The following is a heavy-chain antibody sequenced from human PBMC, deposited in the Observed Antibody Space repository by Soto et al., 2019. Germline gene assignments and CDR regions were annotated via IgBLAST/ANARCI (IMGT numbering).Heavy chain of an antibody. CDR1: GGSISSGGYY. CDR3: ARGWGWGSGGSTDY. J-gene: IGHJ4*02. CDR2: IYYSGST. Sequence: QVQLQESGPGLVKPSQTLSLTCTVSGGSISSGGYYWSWIRQHPGKGLEWIGYIYYSGSTYYNPSLKSRVTIAVDTSKNHCALKLSFVTAASTAVYYCARGWGWGSGGSTDYWGQGTLVTVSS. D-gene: IGHD3-16*01. V-gene: IGHV4-31*03.